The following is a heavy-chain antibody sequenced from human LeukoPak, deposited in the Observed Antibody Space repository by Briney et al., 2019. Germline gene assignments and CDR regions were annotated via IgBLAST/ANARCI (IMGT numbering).Heavy chain of an antibody. D-gene: IGHD3-3*01. Sequence: PSQTLSLTCTVSGGSIRSGAYYWSWIRQHPGKGLEWIVYIYYSGPTYYNPSLKSRLTISVDTSKNQFFLRLSSVTAADTAVYYCARENFWLPKYYYGLDVWGQGTTVTVSS. V-gene: IGHV4-31*03. J-gene: IGHJ6*02. CDR1: GGSIRSGAYY. CDR3: ARENFWLPKYYYGLDV. CDR2: IYYSGPT.